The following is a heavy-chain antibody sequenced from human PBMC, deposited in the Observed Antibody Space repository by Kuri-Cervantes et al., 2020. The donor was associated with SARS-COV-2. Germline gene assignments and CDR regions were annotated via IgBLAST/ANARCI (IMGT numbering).Heavy chain of an antibody. CDR2: ISSDGTTI. J-gene: IGHJ6*03. Sequence: LSLTCAASGFIFSSNSMNWVRQAPGKGLEWVSHISSDGTTIYYADSVKGRFSISRDNAKNSLYLQMNSLRDEDTAVYYCARDPRHDYTPYYMDVWGKGTTVTVSS. CDR1: GFIFSSNS. V-gene: IGHV3-48*02. CDR3: ARDPRHDYTPYYMDV. D-gene: IGHD4-11*01.